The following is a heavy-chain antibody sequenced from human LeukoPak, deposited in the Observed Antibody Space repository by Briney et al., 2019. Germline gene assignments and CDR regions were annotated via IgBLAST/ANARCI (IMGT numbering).Heavy chain of an antibody. J-gene: IGHJ4*02. CDR1: GFTFSSYT. D-gene: IGHD6-25*01. Sequence: PEGSLRLSCVGSGFTFSSYTMNWVRQAPGKGLEWVSSISPSGSSTWHADSVRGRSTISRDNARNSVHLQMDSLRAEDTAVYFCVRDFLGESAAGGYWGQGTLVTVSS. V-gene: IGHV3-21*01. CDR2: ISPSGSST. CDR3: VRDFLGESAAGGY.